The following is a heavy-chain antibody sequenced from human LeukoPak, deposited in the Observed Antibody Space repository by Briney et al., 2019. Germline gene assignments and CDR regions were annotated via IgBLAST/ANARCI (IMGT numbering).Heavy chain of an antibody. J-gene: IGHJ4*02. CDR2: IYPGDSDT. Sequence: GEPLKISCKGSGYSFTSYWIGWVRQMPGKGLEWMGIIYPGDSDTRYSPSFQGQVTISADKSISTAYLQWSSLKASDTAIYYCARRSKRYQLLALDYWGQGTLVTVSS. CDR1: GYSFTSYW. CDR3: ARRSKRYQLLALDY. D-gene: IGHD2-2*01. V-gene: IGHV5-51*01.